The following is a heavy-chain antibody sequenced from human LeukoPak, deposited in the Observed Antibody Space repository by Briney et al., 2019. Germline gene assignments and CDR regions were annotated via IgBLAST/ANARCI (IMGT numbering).Heavy chain of an antibody. J-gene: IGHJ3*02. CDR3: ARGDIVATDDAFDI. Sequence: PSVTLSLTCTVSGGSISSYYWSWIRQPPGEGLECIGYIYYSGSTNYNPSLKSRVTISVDTSKNQFSLKLSSVTAADTAVYYCARGDIVATDDAFDIWGQGTMVTVSS. V-gene: IGHV4-59*08. CDR1: GGSISSYY. CDR2: IYYSGST. D-gene: IGHD5-12*01.